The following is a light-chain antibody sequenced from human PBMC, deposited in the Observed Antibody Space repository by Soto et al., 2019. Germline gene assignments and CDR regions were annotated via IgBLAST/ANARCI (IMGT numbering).Light chain of an antibody. CDR2: DGS. J-gene: IGKJ4*01. Sequence: EIVLTQSPATLSLSPGERATLSCRASQSVSGYLAWYQQKPGQAPRLLIYDGSHRATGIPARFSGSGSGTDFTLSISRLEPEDFAVYYCQQYASSPLLTFGGGTKVDIK. CDR1: QSVSGY. V-gene: IGKV3-11*01. CDR3: QQYASSPLLT.